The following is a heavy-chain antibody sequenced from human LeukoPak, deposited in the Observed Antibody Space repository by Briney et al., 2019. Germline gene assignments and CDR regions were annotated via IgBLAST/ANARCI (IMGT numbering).Heavy chain of an antibody. V-gene: IGHV3-30*04. D-gene: IGHD4-23*01. Sequence: PGGSLRLSCAASGFTFSSYAIHWVRQAPGKVLEWVAAISYDGSNKNYADSVKGRFTISRDNSKNTLYLQMNSLRAEDTAVYYCAKLLSNSGRFLYWGQGTPVTVSS. CDR2: ISYDGSNK. CDR3: AKLLSNSGRFLY. CDR1: GFTFSSYA. J-gene: IGHJ4*02.